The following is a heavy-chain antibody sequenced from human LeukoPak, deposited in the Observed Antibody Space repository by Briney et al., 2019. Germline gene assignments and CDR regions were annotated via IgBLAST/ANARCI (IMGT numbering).Heavy chain of an antibody. Sequence: SETLSLTCAVYGGSFSGCYWSWIRQPPGKGLEWIGEINHSGSTNYNPSLKSRVTISVDTSKNQFSLKLSSVTAADTAVYYCARGPPRQFWSGYYRLDYWGQGTLVTVSS. V-gene: IGHV4-34*01. CDR2: INHSGST. J-gene: IGHJ4*02. D-gene: IGHD3-3*01. CDR3: ARGPPRQFWSGYYRLDY. CDR1: GGSFSGCY.